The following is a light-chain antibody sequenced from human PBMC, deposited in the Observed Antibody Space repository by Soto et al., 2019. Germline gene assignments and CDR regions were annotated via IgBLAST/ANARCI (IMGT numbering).Light chain of an antibody. V-gene: IGKV3-20*01. CDR3: RQSATSPRT. CDR1: QTVGNNY. CDR2: GAS. Sequence: EIVLTQSPGTLSLSPGERATLSCRASQTVGNNYLDWYQQKPGQAPRLLIYGASSRATVIPDRFNGSVSGTYFTLTISRLEPEDFAVYYCRQSATSPRTFGQGTKVEFK. J-gene: IGKJ1*01.